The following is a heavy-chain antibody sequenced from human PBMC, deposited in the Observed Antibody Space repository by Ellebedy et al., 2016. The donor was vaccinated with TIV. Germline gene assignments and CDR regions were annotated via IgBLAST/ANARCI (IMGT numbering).Heavy chain of an antibody. Sequence: MPGGSLRLSCAASGFTFSSYSMNWVRQPPGKGLEWIGEIYHSGSTNYNPSLKSRVTISVDKSKNQFSLKLSSVTAADTAVYYCARQRTTLGDWFDPWGQGTLVTVSS. D-gene: IGHD2-2*01. CDR2: IYHSGST. V-gene: IGHV4-4*02. J-gene: IGHJ5*02. CDR3: ARQRTTLGDWFDP. CDR1: GFTFSSYSM.